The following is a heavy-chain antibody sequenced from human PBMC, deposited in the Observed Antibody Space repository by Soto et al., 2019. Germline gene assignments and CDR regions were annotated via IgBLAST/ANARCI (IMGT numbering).Heavy chain of an antibody. D-gene: IGHD3-10*01. V-gene: IGHV3-30-3*01. CDR2: MSYDGSNK. CDR1: GFTFSSYA. J-gene: IGHJ6*02. Sequence: PGGSLRLSCAASGFTFSSYAMHWVRQAPGKGLEWVAVMSYDGSNKYYADSVKGRFTISRDNSKNTLYLQMNSLRAEDTAVYYCARELYGSGSYYNGKGGMDVWGQGTTVTVSS. CDR3: ARELYGSGSYYNGKGGMDV.